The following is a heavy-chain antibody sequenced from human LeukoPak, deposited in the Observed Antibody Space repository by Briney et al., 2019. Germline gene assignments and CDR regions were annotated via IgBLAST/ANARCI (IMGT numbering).Heavy chain of an antibody. D-gene: IGHD1-7*01. Sequence: PGGSLRLSCSASGFTFSSYGMHWVRQAPGKGLEWVAFIRYDGSNKYYADSVKGRFTISRDNSKNTLYLQMNSLRAEDTAVYYCAKDPKSITGTISVGHFDLWGRGTLVTVSS. CDR3: AKDPKSITGTISVGHFDL. CDR2: IRYDGSNK. CDR1: GFTFSSYG. V-gene: IGHV3-30*02. J-gene: IGHJ2*01.